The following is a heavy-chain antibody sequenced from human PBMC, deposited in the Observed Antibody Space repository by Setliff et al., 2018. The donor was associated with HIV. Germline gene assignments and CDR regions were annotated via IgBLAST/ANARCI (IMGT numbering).Heavy chain of an antibody. D-gene: IGHD5-12*01. CDR1: GFGFSGSA. CDR3: SRWPFDY. CDR2: IRTKANSYAT. V-gene: IGHV3-73*01. Sequence: GGSLRLSCAASGFGFSGSAMHWVRQASGKGLEWVGHIRTKANSYATVYAASVKGRFTISRDDAKNTAYLQMSSLKTEDTALYYCSRWPFDYWGQGALVTVSS. J-gene: IGHJ4*02.